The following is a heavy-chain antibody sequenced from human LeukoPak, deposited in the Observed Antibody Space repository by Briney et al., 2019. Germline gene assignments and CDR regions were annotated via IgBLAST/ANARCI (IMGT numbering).Heavy chain of an antibody. V-gene: IGHV1-46*01. CDR1: GYSFTSYY. Sequence: ASVTVSCKASGYSFTSYYMHWVRRAPGQGREWMGFINPSGSSAAYAQKFQGRLTITRDMFTSTDYMELTSLTSDDTAVYYCARDNSVGETAWWFDPWGQGTLVTVSS. J-gene: IGHJ5*02. D-gene: IGHD1-26*01. CDR3: ARDNSVGETAWWFDP. CDR2: INPSGSSA.